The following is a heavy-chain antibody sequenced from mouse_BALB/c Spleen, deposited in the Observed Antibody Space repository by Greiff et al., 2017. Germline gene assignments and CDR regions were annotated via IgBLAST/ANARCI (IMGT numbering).Heavy chain of an antibody. D-gene: IGHD2-2*01. Sequence: EVKLVESGPSLVKPSQTLSLTCSVTGDSITSGYWNWIRKFPGNKLEYMGYISYSGSTYYNPSLKSRISITRDTSKNQYYLQLNSVTTEDTATYYCAQIWLRREGFAYWGQGTLVTVSA. V-gene: IGHV3-8*02. J-gene: IGHJ3*01. CDR2: ISYSGST. CDR3: AQIWLRREGFAY. CDR1: GDSITSGY.